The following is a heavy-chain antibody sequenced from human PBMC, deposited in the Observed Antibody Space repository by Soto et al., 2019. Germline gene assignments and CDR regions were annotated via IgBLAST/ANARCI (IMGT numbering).Heavy chain of an antibody. D-gene: IGHD2-2*01. Sequence: GGSLRLSCAASGFTFSSYWMHWVRQAPGKGLVWVSRIYRDGTGTDYADSVRGRFTISRDNAKNTLYLQMNRLRAEDTAIYYCVRDGDAFDFDYWGQGTLVTVSS. J-gene: IGHJ4*02. CDR1: GFTFSSYW. CDR2: IYRDGTGT. V-gene: IGHV3-74*01. CDR3: VRDGDAFDFDY.